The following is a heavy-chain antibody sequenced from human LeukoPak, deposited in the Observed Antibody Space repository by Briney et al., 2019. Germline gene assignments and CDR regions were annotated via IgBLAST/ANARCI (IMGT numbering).Heavy chain of an antibody. CDR2: IRNGSSYI. Sequence: PGGSLRLSCAASGFTFSTYSMNWVRQAPGEGLEWVSSIRNGSSYIYYADSVKGRFTISRDNAKNSLYLQMNSLRAEDTAVYYCAREDGEAFDYWGQGTLVTVSS. J-gene: IGHJ4*02. CDR3: AREDGEAFDY. D-gene: IGHD3-10*01. CDR1: GFTFSTYS. V-gene: IGHV3-21*01.